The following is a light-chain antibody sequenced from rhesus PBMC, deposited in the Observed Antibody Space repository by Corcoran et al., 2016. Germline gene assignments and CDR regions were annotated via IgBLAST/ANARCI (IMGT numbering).Light chain of an antibody. CDR3: QQYSSRPLT. CDR2: KAS. J-gene: IGKJ4*01. Sequence: DIQLTQSPSSLSASVGDTVTITCRASKGIGSWVAGYQQNTGKALKLMIYKASSLQSGVPSRFSGSGSGTDFTLTISSLQSEDFATYYCQQYSSRPLTFGGGTKVELK. V-gene: IGKV1-22*01. CDR1: KGIGSW.